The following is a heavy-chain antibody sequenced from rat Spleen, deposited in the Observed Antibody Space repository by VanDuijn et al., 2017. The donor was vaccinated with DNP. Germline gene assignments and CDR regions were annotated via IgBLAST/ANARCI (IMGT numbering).Heavy chain of an antibody. CDR1: GFTFSTYW. D-gene: IGHD1-10*01. J-gene: IGHJ2*01. CDR3: ARHNNYFDY. Sequence: EVQLVETGGGLVQPGRSLKLSCVASGFTFSTYWMFWIRQAPGKGLEWVTSINADGGSTYYPDSVKGRFTISRDNAKSTLYLQRDSLRSEDTATYYCARHNNYFDYWGQGVMVTVSS. CDR2: INADGGST. V-gene: IGHV5-58*01.